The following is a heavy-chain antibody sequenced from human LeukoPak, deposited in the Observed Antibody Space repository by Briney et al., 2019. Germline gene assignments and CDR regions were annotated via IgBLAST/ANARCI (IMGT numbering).Heavy chain of an antibody. CDR2: IKQDGSEK. CDR1: GFTFTTYW. CDR3: ARRQSSTSFYYYYYMDV. D-gene: IGHD2-2*01. V-gene: IGHV3-7*01. J-gene: IGHJ6*03. Sequence: PGGSLRLSCAASGFTFTTYWMSWVRQAPGKGLEWVANIKQDGSEKYYVDSVKGRFTISRDNAKNSLYLQMNSLRAEDTAVYYCARRQSSTSFYYYYYMDVWGKGTTVTVSS.